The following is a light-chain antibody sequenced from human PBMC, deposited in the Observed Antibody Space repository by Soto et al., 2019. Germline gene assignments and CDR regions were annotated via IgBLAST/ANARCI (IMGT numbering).Light chain of an antibody. J-gene: IGKJ1*01. Sequence: DIQMTQSPSTLSASVGARVPITCRASQSLGNWLAWYQQKPGKAPKLLIYDASTLESGVPSRFSGSGSGTEFTLTISSLQPDDFATYYCQQYNSYSSMFGQGTKVDIK. CDR3: QQYNSYSSM. CDR1: QSLGNW. CDR2: DAS. V-gene: IGKV1-5*01.